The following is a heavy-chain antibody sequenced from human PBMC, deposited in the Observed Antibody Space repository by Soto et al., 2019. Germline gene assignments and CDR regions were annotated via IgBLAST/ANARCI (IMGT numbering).Heavy chain of an antibody. V-gene: IGHV3-33*01. J-gene: IGHJ3*02. D-gene: IGHD3-22*01. CDR1: GFTFSSYG. Sequence: PGGSLSLSCAASGFTFSSYGMHWVRQAPGKGLEWVAVIWYDGSNKYYADSVKGRFTISRDNSKNTLYLQMNSLRAEDTAVYYCARDPAVVVVIPSRDDAFDIWGQGTMVTVSS. CDR3: ARDPAVVVVIPSRDDAFDI. CDR2: IWYDGSNK.